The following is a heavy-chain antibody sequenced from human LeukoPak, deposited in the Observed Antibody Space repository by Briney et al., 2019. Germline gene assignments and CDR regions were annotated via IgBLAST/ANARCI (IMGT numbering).Heavy chain of an antibody. CDR3: ARLMTQGGDYFDY. CDR1: GGSMTYYY. Sequence: SETLSLTCTVSGGSMTYYYWSWIRQPPGKGLEWIGYINYSGSTNYNPSLKSRFSISLDTSKSQFSLRLRSVTAADTAVYYCARLMTQGGDYFDYWGQGSLVTVSS. V-gene: IGHV4-59*01. CDR2: INYSGST. D-gene: IGHD3-16*01. J-gene: IGHJ4*02.